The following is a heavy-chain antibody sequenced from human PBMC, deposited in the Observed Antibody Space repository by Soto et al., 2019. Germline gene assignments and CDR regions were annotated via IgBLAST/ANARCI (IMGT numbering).Heavy chain of an antibody. CDR1: GFTFSSSA. J-gene: IGHJ5*02. Sequence: EVQLLDSGGGLVQPGGSLRLSCAASGFTFSSSAMSWVRQAPGKGLEWVSAVSGSGGTTYYADSVRGRFTIPRDNSKNTLYLQMNSLRAEVTAIYFCARCPVVTIVTSGWCHYLDPWGQGTLVNVSS. V-gene: IGHV3-23*01. CDR2: VSGSGGTT. D-gene: IGHD6-19*01. CDR3: ARCPVVTIVTSGWCHYLDP.